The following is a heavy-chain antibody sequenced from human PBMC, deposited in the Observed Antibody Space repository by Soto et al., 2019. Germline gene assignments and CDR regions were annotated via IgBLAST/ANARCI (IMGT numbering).Heavy chain of an antibody. V-gene: IGHV4-39*02. D-gene: IGHD2-21*02. CDR3: ARGGMTAIRYYYGMDV. Sequence: SETLSLTCTVSGGTINSTSYYWGWIRQPPGKGLEWIGSIYYSGSTYYNPSLKSRVTISVDTSKNQFSLKLSSVTAADTAVYYCARGGMTAIRYYYGMDVWGQGTTVTVSS. J-gene: IGHJ6*02. CDR1: GGTINSTSYY. CDR2: IYYSGST.